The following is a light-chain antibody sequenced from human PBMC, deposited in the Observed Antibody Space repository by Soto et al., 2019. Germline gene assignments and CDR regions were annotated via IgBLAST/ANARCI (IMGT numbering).Light chain of an antibody. V-gene: IGLV3-21*02. Sequence: SYELTQPPSVSVAPGQTARITCGGNNIGSKSVHWYQQKPGQAPVLVVYDDSDRPSGIPERFSGSNSGNTATLTISRVEAGDEADYFCQSYDNSLSASVFGGGTKLTVL. J-gene: IGLJ3*02. CDR1: NIGSKS. CDR3: QSYDNSLSASV. CDR2: DDS.